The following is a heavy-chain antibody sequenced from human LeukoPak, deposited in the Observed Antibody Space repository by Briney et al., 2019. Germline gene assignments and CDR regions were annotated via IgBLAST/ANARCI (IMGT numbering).Heavy chain of an antibody. CDR1: GFTFSSYG. J-gene: IGHJ4*02. D-gene: IGHD3-22*01. CDR3: AKDLEYYDSSGYYQKPPPYAFDY. Sequence: GGSLRLSCAASGFTFSSYGIYWVRQAPGKGLQWVAFIRYDGSNKYYADSVKGRFTISRDNSKNTLYLQMNSLRAEDTAVYYCAKDLEYYDSSGYYQKPPPYAFDYWGQGTLVTVSS. V-gene: IGHV3-30*02. CDR2: IRYDGSNK.